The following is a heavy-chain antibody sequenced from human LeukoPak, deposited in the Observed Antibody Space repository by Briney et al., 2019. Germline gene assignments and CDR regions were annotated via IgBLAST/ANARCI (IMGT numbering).Heavy chain of an antibody. CDR2: ISAYNGNT. V-gene: IGHV1-18*04. D-gene: IGHD6-19*01. CDR1: GYTFTGYY. Sequence: ASVKVSCKASGYTFTGYYMHWVRQAPGQGLEWMGWISAYNGNTNYAQKFQGRVTMTTDTSTSTAYMELRSLRSDDTAVYFCARDRGSSGSKKYYYYYGMDVWGQGTTVTVSS. J-gene: IGHJ6*02. CDR3: ARDRGSSGSKKYYYYYGMDV.